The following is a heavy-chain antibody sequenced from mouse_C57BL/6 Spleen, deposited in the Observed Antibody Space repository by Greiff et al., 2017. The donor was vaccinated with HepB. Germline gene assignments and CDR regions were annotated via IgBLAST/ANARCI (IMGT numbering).Heavy chain of an antibody. Sequence: QVQLQQSGAELVKPGASVKISCKASGYTLTDYYINWVKQRPGPGLEWIGKIGPGSGSTYYNEKFKGKATLTADKSSSTAYMQLSSLTSEDSAVYFCARNRVDWGYAMDYWGQGTSVTVSS. V-gene: IGHV1-77*01. CDR3: ARNRVDWGYAMDY. J-gene: IGHJ4*01. CDR2: IGPGSGST. CDR1: GYTLTDYY.